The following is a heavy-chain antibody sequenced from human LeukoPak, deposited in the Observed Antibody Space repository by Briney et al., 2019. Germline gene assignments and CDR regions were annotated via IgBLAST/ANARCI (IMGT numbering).Heavy chain of an antibody. CDR3: AREDCSSTSCYPDY. V-gene: IGHV4-59*08. Sequence: SETLSLTCAVYGGSFSGYYWSWIRQPPGKGLEWIGYIYYSGSTNYNPSLKSRVTISVDTSKNQFSLKLSSVTAADTAVYYCAREDCSSTSCYPDYWGQGTLVTVSS. J-gene: IGHJ4*02. D-gene: IGHD2-2*01. CDR2: IYYSGST. CDR1: GGSFSGYY.